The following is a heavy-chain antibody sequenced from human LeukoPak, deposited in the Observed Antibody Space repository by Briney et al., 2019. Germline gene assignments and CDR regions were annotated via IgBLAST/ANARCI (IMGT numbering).Heavy chain of an antibody. Sequence: PSETLSPPCTVPGGPISSRSYYLGPPRPPPGKGLECLRNTYYSGSTYYNPSVKSRVTISVDTAKNQFSLKLSSVTAADTAVYYCARGSRRHYDGSGYYFGEFDYWGQGILVTVSS. J-gene: IGHJ4*02. D-gene: IGHD3-22*01. CDR2: TYYSGST. CDR1: GGPISSRSYY. CDR3: ARGSRRHYDGSGYYFGEFDY. V-gene: IGHV4-39*07.